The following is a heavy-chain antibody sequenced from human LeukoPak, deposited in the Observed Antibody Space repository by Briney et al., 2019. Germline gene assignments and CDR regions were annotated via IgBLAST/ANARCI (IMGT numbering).Heavy chain of an antibody. CDR1: GFTFRSYW. D-gene: IGHD6-13*01. CDR3: AKGGGRSSSWLGNWFDP. J-gene: IGHJ5*02. CDR2: IKSDGSEK. Sequence: PGGSLRLSCAASGFTFRSYWMNWVRQAPGKGLEWVANIKSDGSEKYYVDSVKGRFTISRDNAKNSLYLQMNSLRAEDTALYYCAKGGGRSSSWLGNWFDPWGQGTLVTVSS. V-gene: IGHV3-7*03.